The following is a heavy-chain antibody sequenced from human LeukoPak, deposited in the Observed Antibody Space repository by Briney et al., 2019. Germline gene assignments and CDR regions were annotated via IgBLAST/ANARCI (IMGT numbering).Heavy chain of an antibody. Sequence: GRSLRHSCAASGFTFSGYAMSWVRQAPGKGLEWVSGVSGSGGTTYYVDSVKGRSTISRDNSKNTLHLQMQSLRAEDTAVYYCVTGGLGNWFDTWGQGTLVSVSS. D-gene: IGHD3-16*01. CDR1: GFTFSGYA. CDR3: VTGGLGNWFDT. J-gene: IGHJ5*02. CDR2: VSGSGGTT. V-gene: IGHV3-23*01.